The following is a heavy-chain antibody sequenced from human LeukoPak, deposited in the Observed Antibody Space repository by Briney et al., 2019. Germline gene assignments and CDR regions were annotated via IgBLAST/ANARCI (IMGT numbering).Heavy chain of an antibody. V-gene: IGHV4-59*12. Sequence: SETLSLTCTVSGGSISSYYWSWIRQPPGKGLEWIGYIYYSGSTNYNPSLKSRVTISVDTSKNQFSLKLSSVTAADTAVYYCARGLVDDILTGYSPLGAYYFDYWGQGTLVTVSS. CDR3: ARGLVDDILTGYSPLGAYYFDY. D-gene: IGHD3-9*01. J-gene: IGHJ4*02. CDR2: IYYSGST. CDR1: GGSISSYY.